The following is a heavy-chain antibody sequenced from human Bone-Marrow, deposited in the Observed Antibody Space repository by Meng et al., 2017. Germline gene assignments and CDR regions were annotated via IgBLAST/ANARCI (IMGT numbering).Heavy chain of an antibody. CDR2: IYYSGST. CDR3: ARSTSSSWYAGWFDP. Sequence: QLQLQESRPVLLKPSQTLYLPCTVSGDSVSSSSYYWGWIRQPPGKGLEWIVSIYYSGSTYYNPSLKSRVTISVDTSKNQFSLKLSSVTAADTAVYYCARSTSSSWYAGWFDPWGQGTLVTVSS. J-gene: IGHJ5*02. V-gene: IGHV4-39*01. CDR1: GDSVSSSSYY. D-gene: IGHD6-13*01.